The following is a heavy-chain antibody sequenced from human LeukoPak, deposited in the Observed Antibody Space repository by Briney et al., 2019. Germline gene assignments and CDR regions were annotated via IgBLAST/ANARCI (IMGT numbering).Heavy chain of an antibody. CDR2: IRSKANSYAT. Sequence: PGGSLRLSCAASGFTFSGSAMHWVRQASGKGLEWVGRIRSKANSYATAYAASVKGRFTISRDDSKNTAYLQMNSLRPEDTAVYYCAKSIAVAGLAGGRTFDYWGQGTLVTVSS. D-gene: IGHD6-19*01. V-gene: IGHV3-73*01. CDR3: AKSIAVAGLAGGRTFDY. CDR1: GFTFSGSA. J-gene: IGHJ4*02.